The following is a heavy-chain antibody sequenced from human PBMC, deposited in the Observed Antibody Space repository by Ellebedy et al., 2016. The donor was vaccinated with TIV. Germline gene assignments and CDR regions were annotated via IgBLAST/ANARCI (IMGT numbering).Heavy chain of an antibody. CDR3: ARDFRGDGEGY. J-gene: IGHJ4*02. CDR2: IIPILGIA. Sequence: AASVKVSCKASGGTFSSYAISWVRQAPGQGLEWMGRIIPILGIANYAQKFQGRVTITADKSTSTAYMELSSLRSEDTAVYYCARDFRGDGEGYWGQGTLVTVSS. CDR1: GGTFSSYA. D-gene: IGHD3-10*01. V-gene: IGHV1-69*04.